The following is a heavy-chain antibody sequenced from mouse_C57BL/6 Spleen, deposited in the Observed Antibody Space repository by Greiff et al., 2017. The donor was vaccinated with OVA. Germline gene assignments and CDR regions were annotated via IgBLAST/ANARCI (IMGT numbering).Heavy chain of an antibody. CDR3: ARDPLLRYTYYFDY. CDR1: GYTFTDYN. Sequence: VQLQQSGPELVKPGASVKMSCKASGYTFTDYNMHWVKQSHGKSLEWIGYINPNNGGTSYNQKFKGKATLTVNKSSSTAYMELRSLTSEDSAVYYCARDPLLRYTYYFDYWGQGTTLTVSS. V-gene: IGHV1-22*01. D-gene: IGHD1-1*01. J-gene: IGHJ2*01. CDR2: INPNNGGT.